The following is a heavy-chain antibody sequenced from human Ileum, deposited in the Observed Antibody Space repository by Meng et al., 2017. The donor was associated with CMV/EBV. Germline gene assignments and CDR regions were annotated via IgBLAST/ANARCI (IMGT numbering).Heavy chain of an antibody. V-gene: IGHV4-34*02. CDR1: GGSFSGYY. D-gene: IGHD2-21*01. CDR3: AREPPFVPADS. J-gene: IGHJ4*02. Sequence: VHIQQWGAGLLKPSETLSLACAVYGGSFSGYYWSWSRQPPGKGLEWIAEVSHSGVTNYNPSLKSRVTISIDTSKNQFSLHLSSVTAADTAVYYCAREPPFVPADSWGQGTLVTVSS. CDR2: VSHSGVT.